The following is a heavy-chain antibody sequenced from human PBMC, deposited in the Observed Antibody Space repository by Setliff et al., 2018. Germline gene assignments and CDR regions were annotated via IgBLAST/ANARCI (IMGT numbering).Heavy chain of an antibody. D-gene: IGHD2-15*01. J-gene: IGHJ4*02. CDR1: GFTFSTYR. Sequence: PGGSLRLSCAASGFTFSTYRMHWVRQAPGKGLEWVAVIWDEGGNKYHADSVKGRFTISRDNSKNTLYLQMNSLRPDDTAVYYCARTCSGSGCYAGLESWGQGTPVTVSS. V-gene: IGHV3-33*08. CDR3: ARTCSGSGCYAGLES. CDR2: IWDEGGNK.